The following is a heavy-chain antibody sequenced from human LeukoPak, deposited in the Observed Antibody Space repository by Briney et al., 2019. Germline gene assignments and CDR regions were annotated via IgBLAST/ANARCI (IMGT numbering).Heavy chain of an antibody. V-gene: IGHV4-39*01. D-gene: IGHD6-6*01. Sequence: SETLSLTCTVSGGSISSSSYYWGWIRQPPGKGLEWIGSIYYSGSTYYNPSLKSRVTISVDTSKNQFSLKLSSVTAADTAVYYCARHFAPEPEYSSSSPLDYWGQGTLVTVSS. CDR2: IYYSGST. CDR1: GGSISSSSYY. CDR3: ARHFAPEPEYSSSSPLDY. J-gene: IGHJ4*02.